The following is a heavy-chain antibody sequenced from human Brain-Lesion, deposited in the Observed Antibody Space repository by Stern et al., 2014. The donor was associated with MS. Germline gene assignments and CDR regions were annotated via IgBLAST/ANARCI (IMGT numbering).Heavy chain of an antibody. CDR2: LDPEDGET. CDR3: ATLSPGAGGNYYRHFDY. Sequence: QVQLMQSGAEVKKPGASVKVSCKVSGYTLTELSMHWVRQAPRKGLEWMGGLDPEDGETIYAQKFQGRVTMTEETATETDYMELSSLRSEDTAVYYCATLSPGAGGNYYRHFDYWGQGTLVTVSS. V-gene: IGHV1-24*01. CDR1: GYTLTELS. D-gene: IGHD1-26*01. J-gene: IGHJ4*02.